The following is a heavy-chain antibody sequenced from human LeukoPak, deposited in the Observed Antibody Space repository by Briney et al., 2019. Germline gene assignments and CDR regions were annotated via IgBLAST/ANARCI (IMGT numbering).Heavy chain of an antibody. CDR3: ARDPYSSGWYKDAFDI. CDR1: GFTLSSYS. V-gene: IGHV3-21*01. CDR2: ISGSSSYI. D-gene: IGHD6-19*01. J-gene: IGHJ3*02. Sequence: GGSLRLSCAASGFTLSSYSMNRVRQAPGKGLEWVSSISGSSSYINYADSVKGRFTISRDNAQNSLFLQLNSLRAEDTAVYYCARDPYSSGWYKDAFDIWGQGTMVTVSS.